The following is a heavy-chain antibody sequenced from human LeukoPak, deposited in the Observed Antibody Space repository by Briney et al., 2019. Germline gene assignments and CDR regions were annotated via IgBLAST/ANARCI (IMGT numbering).Heavy chain of an antibody. CDR3: AADLMVWGISGMDV. J-gene: IGHJ6*03. CDR1: GFTFTSSA. CDR2: IVVGSGNT. Sequence: SVKVSCKASGFTFTSSAMQWVRQARGQRLEWIGWIVVGSGNTNYAQKFQERVTITRDMSTSTAYMELSSLRSEDTAVYYCAADLMVWGISGMDVWGKGTTVTVSS. D-gene: IGHD3-10*01. V-gene: IGHV1-58*02.